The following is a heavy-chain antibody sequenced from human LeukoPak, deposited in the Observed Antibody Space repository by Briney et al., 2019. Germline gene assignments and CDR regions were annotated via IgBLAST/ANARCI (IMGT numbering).Heavy chain of an antibody. J-gene: IGHJ4*02. Sequence: SGGSTYYADSVKGRFTISRDNTKNSLYLQMNGLRAEDTAVYYCARHRIIRDIETGDYFDYWGQGTLVTVSS. CDR3: ARHRIIRDIETGDYFDY. D-gene: IGHD3-9*01. V-gene: IGHV3-66*04. CDR2: SGGST.